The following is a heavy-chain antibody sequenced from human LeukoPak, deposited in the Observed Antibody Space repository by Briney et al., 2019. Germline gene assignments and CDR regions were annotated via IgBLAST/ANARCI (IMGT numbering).Heavy chain of an antibody. V-gene: IGHV1-18*01. Sequence: GASVKVSCKASGYTFTTYGISWVRQAPGQGLEWMGWINPYNGNTNYAQKFQGRVTMTTDTSTSTAYMELRSLRSNDTAVYYCVRDVYGSFAYCGQGTLVTVSS. J-gene: IGHJ4*02. CDR1: GYTFTTYG. D-gene: IGHD2/OR15-2a*01. CDR3: VRDVYGSFAY. CDR2: INPYNGNT.